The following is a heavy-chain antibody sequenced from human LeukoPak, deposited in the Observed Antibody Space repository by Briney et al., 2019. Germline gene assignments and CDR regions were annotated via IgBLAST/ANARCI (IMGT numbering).Heavy chain of an antibody. Sequence: GGSLRLSCAASGFTFSSYEMNWVRQAPGKGLEWVSYISSSGSTIYYADSVKGRFTISRDNAKNSLYLQMNSLRTEDTAVYYCARGNGAGSYSDAFDIWGQGTMVTVSS. J-gene: IGHJ3*02. CDR1: GFTFSSYE. CDR2: ISSSGSTI. D-gene: IGHD3-10*01. V-gene: IGHV3-48*03. CDR3: ARGNGAGSYSDAFDI.